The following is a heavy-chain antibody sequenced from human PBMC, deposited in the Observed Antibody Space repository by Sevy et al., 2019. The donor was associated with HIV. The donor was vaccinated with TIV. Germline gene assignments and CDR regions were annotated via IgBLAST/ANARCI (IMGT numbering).Heavy chain of an antibody. J-gene: IGHJ6*03. D-gene: IGHD3-10*01. Sequence: GGSLRLSCAASGFTFSSYAMSWVRQAPGKGLEWVSAISGSGGSTYYADSVKGRFTISRDNSKNTLYRQMNSLRAEDTAVYYCAKDSWYGSGSYDYYYYYMDVWGKGTTVTVSS. CDR1: GFTFSSYA. CDR2: ISGSGGST. CDR3: AKDSWYGSGSYDYYYYYMDV. V-gene: IGHV3-23*01.